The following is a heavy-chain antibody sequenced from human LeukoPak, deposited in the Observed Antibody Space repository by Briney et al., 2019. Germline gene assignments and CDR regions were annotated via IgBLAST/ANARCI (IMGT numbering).Heavy chain of an antibody. CDR3: AQTRWLQLGWYFDY. J-gene: IGHJ4*02. CDR2: IIPIFGTA. CDR1: GYTFTGYY. D-gene: IGHD5-24*01. Sequence: ASVKVSCKASGYTFTGYYMHWVRQAPGQGLEWMGGIIPIFGTANYAQKFQGRVTITADESTSTAYMELSSLRSEDTAVYYCAQTRWLQLGWYFDYWGQGTLVTVSS. V-gene: IGHV1-69*13.